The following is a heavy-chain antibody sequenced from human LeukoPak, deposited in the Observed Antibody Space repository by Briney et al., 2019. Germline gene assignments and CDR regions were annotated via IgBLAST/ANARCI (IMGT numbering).Heavy chain of an antibody. D-gene: IGHD4-17*01. CDR1: GGSISSYY. Sequence: SETLSLTCTVSGGSISSYYWSWIRQPPGKGLEWIGYIYYSGSTNYNPSLKSRVTISVDTSKNQFSLKLSSVTAADTAVYYCATIDYGDYYFDYWGQGTPVTVSS. CDR3: ATIDYGDYYFDY. J-gene: IGHJ4*02. CDR2: IYYSGST. V-gene: IGHV4-59*01.